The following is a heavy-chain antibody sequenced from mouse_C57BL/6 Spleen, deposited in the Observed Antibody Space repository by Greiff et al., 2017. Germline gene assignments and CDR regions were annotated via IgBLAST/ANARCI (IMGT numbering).Heavy chain of an antibody. J-gene: IGHJ4*01. V-gene: IGHV1-50*01. CDR1: GYTFTSYW. CDR3: ARNPKGNYYAMDY. CDR2: IDPSDSYT. Sequence: QVQLQQPGAELVKPGASVKLSCKASGYTFTSYWMQWVKQRPGQGLEWIGEIDPSDSYTNYNQKFKGKATLTVDKSSSTAYMQLSSLTSEDSAVYYCARNPKGNYYAMDYWGQGTSVTVSA.